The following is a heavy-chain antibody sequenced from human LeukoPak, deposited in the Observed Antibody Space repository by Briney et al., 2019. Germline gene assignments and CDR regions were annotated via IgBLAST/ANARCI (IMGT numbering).Heavy chain of an antibody. CDR1: GCTFSSYW. CDR2: INSDGSST. D-gene: IGHD3-22*01. J-gene: IGHJ4*02. Sequence: GGSLTLSCAASGCTFSSYWMHWVRQAPGKGLVWVSRINSDGSSTSYADSVKGRFTISRDNAKNTLYLQMNSLRAEDTAVYYCARGQRWYYDSSGFPNDYWGQGTLVTVSS. CDR3: ARGQRWYYDSSGFPNDY. V-gene: IGHV3-74*01.